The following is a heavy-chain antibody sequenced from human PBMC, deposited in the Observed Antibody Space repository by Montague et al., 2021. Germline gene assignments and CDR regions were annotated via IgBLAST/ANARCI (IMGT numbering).Heavy chain of an antibody. V-gene: IGHV4-31*02. CDR2: SGNT. Sequence: SGNTSYNPPLKIRFTISVYTSNNQFSLKLSSVTAADPSVYYCARAEDYYGSGSYLGFDYWGQGTLVTVSS. J-gene: IGHJ4*02. D-gene: IGHD3-10*01. CDR3: ARAEDYYGSGSYLGFDY.